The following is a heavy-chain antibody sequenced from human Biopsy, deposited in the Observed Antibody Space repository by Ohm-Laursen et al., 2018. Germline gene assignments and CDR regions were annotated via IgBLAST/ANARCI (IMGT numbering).Heavy chain of an antibody. CDR1: GGSFSGYD. V-gene: IGHV4-34*01. CDR3: ARGPYDDNAGAFDV. CDR2: FSHTGTT. Sequence: SDTLSLTCAVDGGSFSGYDWTWIRQPPGKGLEWVGEFSHTGTTIYNPSLKSRLTISVDKSKNHFSLRLTSLTAADTATYFCARGPYDDNAGAFDVWGQGTVVTVSS. D-gene: IGHD3-22*01. J-gene: IGHJ3*01.